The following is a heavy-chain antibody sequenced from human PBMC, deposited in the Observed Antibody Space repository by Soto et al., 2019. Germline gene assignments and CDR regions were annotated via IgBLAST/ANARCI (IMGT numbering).Heavy chain of an antibody. D-gene: IGHD3-22*01. CDR3: ARMGYYFDSSSAYYRPFDY. V-gene: IGHV3-48*02. CDR1: GFTFSSYS. J-gene: IGHJ4*02. Sequence: GGSLRLSCAASGFTFSSYSMNWVRQAPGKGLEWVSYISSSSFTIYSADSVKGRFTISRDNAKNSLFLQMNSLRDEDTAVYYCARMGYYFDSSSAYYRPFDYWGQGT. CDR2: ISSSSFTI.